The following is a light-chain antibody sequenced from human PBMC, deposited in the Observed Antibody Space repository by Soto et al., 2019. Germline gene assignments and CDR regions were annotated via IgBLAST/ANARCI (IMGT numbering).Light chain of an antibody. CDR2: DAS. V-gene: IGKV3-11*01. J-gene: IGKJ2*02. CDR3: QHRSSWPRGT. CDR1: QSVSSY. Sequence: EIVLTQSPATLSLSPGERATLSCRASQSVSSYLAWYQQKPGQAPRLLIHDASNRATGIPARFSGSGSGTNLTLTISSLEPGHFALYFCQHRSSWPRGTFGQGTKLEIK.